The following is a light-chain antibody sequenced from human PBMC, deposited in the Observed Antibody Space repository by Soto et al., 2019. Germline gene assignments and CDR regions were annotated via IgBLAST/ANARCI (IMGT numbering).Light chain of an antibody. CDR2: ATS. V-gene: IGKV1-27*01. CDR1: QGIAPY. J-gene: IGKJ4*01. Sequence: DVQMTQSPSSLSAFVGDRVTITCRASQGIAPYLAWFQQKPGKVPKLLLYATSTLQSGVPSRFSGSGSGTDFTLTISRLQPEDVGTYYCQKYNSAPLTFGGGTKVEIK. CDR3: QKYNSAPLT.